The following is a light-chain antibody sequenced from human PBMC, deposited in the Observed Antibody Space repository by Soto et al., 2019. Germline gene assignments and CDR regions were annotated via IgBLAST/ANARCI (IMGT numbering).Light chain of an antibody. CDR3: QQYGSSSWT. V-gene: IGKV3-11*01. CDR2: DAS. Sequence: EIVLTQSPATLSLSPWEGATLSCRASQSVSSYLAWYQQKPGQAPRLLIYDASNRATGIPARFSGSGSGTDFTLTISSLEPEDFAVYYCQQYGSSSWTFGQGTKVDIK. J-gene: IGKJ1*01. CDR1: QSVSSY.